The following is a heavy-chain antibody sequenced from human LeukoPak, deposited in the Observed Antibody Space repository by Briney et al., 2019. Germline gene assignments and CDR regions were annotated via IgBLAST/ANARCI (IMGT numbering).Heavy chain of an antibody. J-gene: IGHJ3*02. Sequence: GRSLRLSCAASGFTFSSYGMHWVRQAPGKGLEWVAVIWYDGSNKYYADSVKGRFTISRDNSKNTLYLQMNSLRAEDTAVYYCARVQWLGDAFDIWGQGTMVTVSS. D-gene: IGHD6-19*01. CDR3: ARVQWLGDAFDI. V-gene: IGHV3-33*01. CDR1: GFTFSSYG. CDR2: IWYDGSNK.